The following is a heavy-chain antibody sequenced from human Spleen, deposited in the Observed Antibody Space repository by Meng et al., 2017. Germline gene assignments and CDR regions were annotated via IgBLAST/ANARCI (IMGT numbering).Heavy chain of an antibody. Sequence: QGQPQGAGPGLVKPSQTLSLTCTVSGGSISSGGYYWSWIRQHPGKGLEWIGYIYYSGSTYYNPSLKSRVTISVDTSKNQFSLKLSSVTAADTAVYYCARGAYYDILTGYSDDAFDIWGQGTMVTVSS. D-gene: IGHD3-9*01. CDR2: IYYSGST. V-gene: IGHV4-31*03. CDR1: GGSISSGGYY. CDR3: ARGAYYDILTGYSDDAFDI. J-gene: IGHJ3*02.